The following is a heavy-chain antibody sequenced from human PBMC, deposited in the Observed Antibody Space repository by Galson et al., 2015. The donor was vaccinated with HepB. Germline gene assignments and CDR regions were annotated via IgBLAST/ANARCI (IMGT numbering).Heavy chain of an antibody. V-gene: IGHV4-39*07. CDR1: GGSISRSNYY. J-gene: IGHJ6*02. CDR2: IYYSGST. CDR3: ARAQAGYCSGGSCSAGGYYGMDV. Sequence: TLSLTCTVSGGSISRSNYYWGWIRQPPGKGLEWIGSIYYSGSTSSNPALKSRVTISVDTSKNQYSLKLSSVTAADTAVYYCARAQAGYCSGGSCSAGGYYGMDVWGQGTTVTVSS. D-gene: IGHD2-15*01.